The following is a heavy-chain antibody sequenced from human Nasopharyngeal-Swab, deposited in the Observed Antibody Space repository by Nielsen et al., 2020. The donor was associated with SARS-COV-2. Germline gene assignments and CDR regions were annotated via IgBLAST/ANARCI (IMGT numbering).Heavy chain of an antibody. D-gene: IGHD3-22*01. Sequence: GGSLRLSCAASGFTFDDYAMHWVRQAPGKGLEWVSGISWNSGSIGYADSVKGRFTISRDNAKNSLYLQMNSLRAEDTALYYCAKVWESYYDSSGYYHVDAFDIWGQGTMVTVSS. CDR3: AKVWESYYDSSGYYHVDAFDI. J-gene: IGHJ3*02. CDR1: GFTFDDYA. V-gene: IGHV3-9*01. CDR2: ISWNSGSI.